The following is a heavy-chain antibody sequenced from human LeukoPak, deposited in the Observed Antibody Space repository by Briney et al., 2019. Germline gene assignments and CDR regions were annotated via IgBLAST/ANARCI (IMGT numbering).Heavy chain of an antibody. CDR3: ARESQRITMVRGVIIDY. CDR1: GGSFSGYY. Sequence: SETLSLTCAVYGGSFSGYYWSWIRQPPGKGLEWIGYIYYSGSTYYNPSLKSRVTISVDTSKNQFSLKLSSVTAADTAVYYCARESQRITMVRGVIIDYWGQGTLVTVSS. V-gene: IGHV4-30-4*01. CDR2: IYYSGST. J-gene: IGHJ4*02. D-gene: IGHD3-10*01.